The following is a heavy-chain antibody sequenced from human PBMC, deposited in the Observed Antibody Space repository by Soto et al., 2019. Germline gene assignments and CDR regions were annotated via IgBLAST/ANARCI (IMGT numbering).Heavy chain of an antibody. CDR3: AGTFSYFDWSSTKGAFDP. J-gene: IGHJ5*02. D-gene: IGHD3-9*01. CDR1: GRSFSGYH. V-gene: IGHV4-34*01. CDR2: INNSGST. Sequence: PSQTLSLTGAIYGRSFSGYHWSRILDPPAKLMEWIVEINNSGSTNYNPSLQSRVTISVDTSKNQFSLKLSSVTAADTAVHYCAGTFSYFDWSSTKGAFDPWGQGTLVTVSS.